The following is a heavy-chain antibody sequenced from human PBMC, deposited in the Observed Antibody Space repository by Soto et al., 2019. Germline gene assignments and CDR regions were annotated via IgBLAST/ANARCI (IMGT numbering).Heavy chain of an antibody. CDR2: IYHSGST. J-gene: IGHJ2*01. CDR3: ARGVGYSSSWILHWYFDL. Sequence: SETLSLTCTVSGGSISSGGYYWSWIRQHPGKGLEWIGEIYHSGSTNYNPSLKSRVTISVDKSKNQFSLKLSSVTAADTAVYYCARGVGYSSSWILHWYFDLWGRGTLVTVSS. V-gene: IGHV4-39*07. CDR1: GGSISSGGYY. D-gene: IGHD6-13*01.